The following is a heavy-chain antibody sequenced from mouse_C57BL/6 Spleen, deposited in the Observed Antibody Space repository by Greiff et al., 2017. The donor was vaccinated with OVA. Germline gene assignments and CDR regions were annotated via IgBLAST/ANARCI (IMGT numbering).Heavy chain of an antibody. V-gene: IGHV1-61*01. CDR2: IYPSDSET. D-gene: IGHD3-2*02. CDR1: GYTFTSYW. Sequence: QVQLQQPGAELVRPGSSVKLSCKASGYTFTSYWMDWVKQRPGQGLEWIGNIYPSDSETHYNQKFKDKATLTVDKSSSTAYMQLSSLTSDDSADYYCARFRDGSWYFDVWGTGTTVTVSS. CDR3: ARFRDGSWYFDV. J-gene: IGHJ1*03.